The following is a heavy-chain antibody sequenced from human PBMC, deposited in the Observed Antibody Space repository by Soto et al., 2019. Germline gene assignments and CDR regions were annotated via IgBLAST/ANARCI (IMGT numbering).Heavy chain of an antibody. CDR1: GYTFSNYY. J-gene: IGHJ4*02. Sequence: QVQLVQSGAELKKPGASVKVSCKASGYTFSNYYMNWVRQATGQGPELIGWVNPNNGDTGYAQKFQGRVTLTTDISTTTAYMELTSLRSEDTAIYYCAKVSRKGSAIDFDYWGQGTLITVSS. CDR2: VNPNNGDT. D-gene: IGHD3-10*01. CDR3: AKVSRKGSAIDFDY. V-gene: IGHV1-8*01.